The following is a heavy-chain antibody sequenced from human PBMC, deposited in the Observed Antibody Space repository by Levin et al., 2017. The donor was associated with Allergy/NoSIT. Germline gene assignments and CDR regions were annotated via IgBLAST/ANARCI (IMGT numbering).Heavy chain of an antibody. V-gene: IGHV1-8*01. Sequence: PAASVKVSCKASGYTFTSYDINWVRQATGQGLEWMGWMYPNSGNTGSAQKFQGRVTMTRNTSISTAYMELSSLRSDDTAVYYCARRTGTPNNFDYWGQGTLVTVSS. D-gene: IGHD1-7*01. CDR2: MYPNSGNT. CDR1: GYTFTSYD. J-gene: IGHJ4*02. CDR3: ARRTGTPNNFDY.